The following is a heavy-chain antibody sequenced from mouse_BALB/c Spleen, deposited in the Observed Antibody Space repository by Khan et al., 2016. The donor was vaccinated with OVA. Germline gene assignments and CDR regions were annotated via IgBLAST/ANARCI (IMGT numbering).Heavy chain of an antibody. J-gene: IGHJ4*01. V-gene: IGHV9-3-1*01. CDR1: GFTFTNYG. CDR3: ARVECNGTMDF. Sequence: QIQLVQSGPELKKPGETVQISCKASGFTFTNYGMNWVRQAPGKGLKWMGWINTYTGEPTFTDDFKGRFAISLETSASTAYLQINSLKNEDTATYFCARVECNGTMDFWGEGTSGTVPS. CDR2: INTYTGEP.